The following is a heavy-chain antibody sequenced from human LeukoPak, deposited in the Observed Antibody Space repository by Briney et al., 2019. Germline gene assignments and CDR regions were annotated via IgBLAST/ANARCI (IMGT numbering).Heavy chain of an antibody. J-gene: IGHJ4*02. CDR2: ISSSSSYI. D-gene: IGHD3-22*01. V-gene: IGHV3-21*01. CDR3: ARDYYYGGSGYYYQDY. CDR1: GFTFSSYS. Sequence: GGSLRLSCAASGFTFSSYSMNWVRQAPGKGLEWVSSISSSSSYIYYADSVKGRFTISRDNAKNSLYLQMNSLRAEDTAVYYCARDYYYGGSGYYYQDYWGQGTLVTVSS.